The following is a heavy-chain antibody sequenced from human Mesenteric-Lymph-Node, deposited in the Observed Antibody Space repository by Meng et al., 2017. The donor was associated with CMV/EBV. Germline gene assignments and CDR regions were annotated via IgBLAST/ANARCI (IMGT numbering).Heavy chain of an antibody. CDR2: IRYDGSNK. CDR3: AKDPSYRSGFPFQH. CDR1: GFTFSSYG. J-gene: IGHJ1*01. D-gene: IGHD6-19*01. Sequence: GESLKISCAASGFTFSSYGMHWVRQAPGKGLEWVAFIRYDGSNKYYADSVKGRFTISRDNSKNTLYLQMNSLRAEDTAVYYCAKDPSYRSGFPFQHWGQGTLVTVSS. V-gene: IGHV3-30*02.